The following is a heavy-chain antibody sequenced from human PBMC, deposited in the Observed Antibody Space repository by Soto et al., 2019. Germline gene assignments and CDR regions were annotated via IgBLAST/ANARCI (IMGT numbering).Heavy chain of an antibody. CDR2: IIPIFGTA. D-gene: IGHD1-7*01. J-gene: IGHJ5*02. CDR3: ARDRPQLELRKTLNWFDP. V-gene: IGHV1-69*13. Sequence: GASVKVSCKASGGTFSSYAISWVRQAPGQGLEWMGGIIPIFGTANYAQKFKGRVTITADESTSTAYMELSSLRSEDTAVYYCARDRPQLELRKTLNWFDPWGQGTLVTVSS. CDR1: GGTFSSYA.